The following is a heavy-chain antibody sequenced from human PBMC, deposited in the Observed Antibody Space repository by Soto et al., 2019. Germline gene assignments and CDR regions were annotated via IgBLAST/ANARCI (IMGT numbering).Heavy chain of an antibody. CDR3: ARELPPSRNYYYYYGMDV. D-gene: IGHD2-2*01. J-gene: IGHJ6*02. V-gene: IGHV1-2*04. CDR1: GYTFTGYY. Sequence: QVQLVQSGAEVKKPGASVKVSCKASGYTFTGYYMHWVRQAPGQGLECMGWINPNSGGTNYAQKFQGWVTMTRDTSSSTAYMELSRLRSDDTAVYYCARELPPSRNYYYYYGMDVWGQGTTVTVSS. CDR2: INPNSGGT.